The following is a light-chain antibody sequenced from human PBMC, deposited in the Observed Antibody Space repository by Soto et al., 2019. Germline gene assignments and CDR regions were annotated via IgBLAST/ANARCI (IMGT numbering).Light chain of an antibody. Sequence: EILLTQSPGTLSLSPGERATLSCRASQTVPSNSLAWYQQKPGQAPWLLISGASSRATGIPERFSGSGSGTDFTLTITGLEPEDFAVYYCQHYGYSPLTFVGGTKVEIK. V-gene: IGKV3-20*01. J-gene: IGKJ4*01. CDR3: QHYGYSPLT. CDR1: QTVPSNS. CDR2: GAS.